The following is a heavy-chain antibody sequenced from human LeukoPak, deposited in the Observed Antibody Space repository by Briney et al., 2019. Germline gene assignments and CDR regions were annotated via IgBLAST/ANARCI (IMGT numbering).Heavy chain of an antibody. D-gene: IGHD6-6*01. CDR2: INTDGSST. CDR3: ARARSIAARPDY. V-gene: IGHV3-74*01. Sequence: GGSLRLSCAASGFTFSSYWMHWVRQVPGKGLVWVSRINTDGSSTRYADSVKGRFTISRDNAKNTLYLQMNSLRAEDTAVYYCARARSIAARPDYWGQGTLVTVSS. CDR1: GFTFSSYW. J-gene: IGHJ4*02.